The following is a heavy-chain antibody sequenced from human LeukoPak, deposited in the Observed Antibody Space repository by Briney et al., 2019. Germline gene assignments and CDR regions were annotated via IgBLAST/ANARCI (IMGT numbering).Heavy chain of an antibody. Sequence: GGSLRLSCAASGFTFSSYSMNWVRQAPGKGLEWVSYISSSSSTIYYADSVKGRFTISRDNAKNSLYLQMNSLRAEDTAVYYCARDKDSGRPNFDYWGQGTLVTVSS. V-gene: IGHV3-48*04. J-gene: IGHJ4*02. CDR2: ISSSSSTI. CDR1: GFTFSSYS. D-gene: IGHD6-19*01. CDR3: ARDKDSGRPNFDY.